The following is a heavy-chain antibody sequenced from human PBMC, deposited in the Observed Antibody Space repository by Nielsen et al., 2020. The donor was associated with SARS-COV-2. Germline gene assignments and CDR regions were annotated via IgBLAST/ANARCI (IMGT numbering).Heavy chain of an antibody. CDR3: SKGGVAAVGTYYYYYGMEV. CDR1: GFTLGDYG. J-gene: IGHJ6*02. Sequence: GGSLRLSCITSGFTLGDYGMTWVRQAPGKGLEWVGRIKAKTDGETTVYAAPVQGRFTISRDDSEMTLYLQMDSLEIEDTGVYYCSKGGVAAVGTYYYYYGMEVWGQGTTVAVSS. V-gene: IGHV3-15*01. D-gene: IGHD6-13*01. CDR2: IKAKTDGETT.